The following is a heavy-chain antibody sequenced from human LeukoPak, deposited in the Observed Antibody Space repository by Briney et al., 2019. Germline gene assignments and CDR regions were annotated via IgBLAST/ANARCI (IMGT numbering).Heavy chain of an antibody. CDR3: ARAIFPSFDP. V-gene: IGHV5-51*01. CDR1: GYSITSHW. CDR2: IYPGDSDT. D-gene: IGHD3-3*01. Sequence: GESLKISCKGSGYSITSHWIGWVRQMPGKRLEWMGIIYPGDSDTRYSPSFQGQVTISADKSISTAYLQWSSLKASDTAMYYCARAIFPSFDPWGQGTLVTVSS. J-gene: IGHJ5*02.